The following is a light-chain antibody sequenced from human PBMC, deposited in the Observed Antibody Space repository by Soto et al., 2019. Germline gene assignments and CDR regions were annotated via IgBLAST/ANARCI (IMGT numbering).Light chain of an antibody. CDR2: GNT. CDR3: QSYDSSLGRWL. V-gene: IGLV1-40*01. J-gene: IGLJ2*01. Sequence: QPVLTQPPSVSGAPGQRVTISCTGSSSNIGAGYDVHWYQQLPGTAPKLLVHGNTDRPSGVPDRFSGSKSGTSASLAITGLQAEDEADYYCQSYDSSLGRWLFGGGTKLTVL. CDR1: SSNIGAGYD.